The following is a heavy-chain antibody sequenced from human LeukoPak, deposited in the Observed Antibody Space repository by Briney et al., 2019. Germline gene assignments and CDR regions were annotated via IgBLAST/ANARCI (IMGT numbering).Heavy chain of an antibody. D-gene: IGHD3-3*01. V-gene: IGHV3-30*18. CDR1: GFTFSSYG. CDR2: ISYDGSNK. J-gene: IGHJ4*02. CDR3: AKDRAVGRFLEWLLD. Sequence: GGSLRLSCAASGFTFSSYGMHWVRQAAVKGLEWVAVISYDGSNKYYADSVKGRFTISRDNSKNTLYLQMNSLRAEDTAVYYCAKDRAVGRFLEWLLDWGQGTLVTVSS.